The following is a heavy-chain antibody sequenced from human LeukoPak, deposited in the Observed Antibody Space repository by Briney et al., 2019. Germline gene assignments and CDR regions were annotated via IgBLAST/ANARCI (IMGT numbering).Heavy chain of an antibody. CDR3: AKAGPVASSAPGDY. V-gene: IGHV3-30*18. CDR2: ISYDGSNK. Sequence: GGSLRLSCAASGFTFSSYGMHWDRQAPGKGLEWVAVISYDGSNKYYADSVKGRFTISRDNSKNTLYLQMNSLRAEDTAVYYCAKAGPVASSAPGDYWGQGTLVTVSS. CDR1: GFTFSSYG. J-gene: IGHJ4*02. D-gene: IGHD5-12*01.